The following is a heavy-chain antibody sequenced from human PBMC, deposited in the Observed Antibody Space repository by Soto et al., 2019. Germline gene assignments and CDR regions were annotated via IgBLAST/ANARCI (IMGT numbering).Heavy chain of an antibody. J-gene: IGHJ6*02. V-gene: IGHV1-69*06. CDR3: ASRYYGSGSYYYYSYGMDV. CDR2: IIPIFGTA. D-gene: IGHD3-10*01. Sequence: SVKVSCKACGGTFSSYAISWVRQAPGQGLEWMGGIIPIFGTANYAQKFQGRVTITADKSTSTAYMELSSLRSEDTAVYYCASRYYGSGSYYYYSYGMDVWGQGTTVTLSS. CDR1: GGTFSSYA.